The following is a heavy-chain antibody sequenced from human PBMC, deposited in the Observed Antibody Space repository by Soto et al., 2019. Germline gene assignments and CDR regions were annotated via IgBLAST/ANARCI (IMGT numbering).Heavy chain of an antibody. CDR2: IGVGGDT. CDR3: ARELEDAVTRGWSLDL. D-gene: IGHD4-17*01. V-gene: IGHV3-13*01. Sequence: EEHLMESGGGLVQPGGSLRLSCAASGFTFSRSDMHWVRQAPGKRLEWVSAIGVGGDTYYSDSVEGRFTISRENAKNSLYLQMNSLRAGDTAVYYCARELEDAVTRGWSLDLWGRGTLVTVSS. CDR1: GFTFSRSD. J-gene: IGHJ2*01.